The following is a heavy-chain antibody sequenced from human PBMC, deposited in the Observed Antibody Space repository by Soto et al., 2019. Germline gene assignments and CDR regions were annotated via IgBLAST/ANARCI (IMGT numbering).Heavy chain of an antibody. CDR3: IQSRCGGDCLQSYASYYYYGMDV. CDR2: IYWYDDK. V-gene: IGHV2-5*01. Sequence: QITLKESGPTLVKPTQTLTLTCTFSAFSLSTGGVGVGWIRQPPGKALEWLALIYWYDDKRYSPSLRSRLTITKDTSKNQVVLKMTNMDPVDTATYYCIQSRCGGDCLQSYASYYYYGMDVW. CDR1: AFSLSTGGVG. D-gene: IGHD2-21*02. J-gene: IGHJ6*01.